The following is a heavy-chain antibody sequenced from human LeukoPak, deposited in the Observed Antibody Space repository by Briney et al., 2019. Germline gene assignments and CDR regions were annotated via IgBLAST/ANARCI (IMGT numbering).Heavy chain of an antibody. CDR2: ISSSSSYI. D-gene: IGHD3-22*01. Sequence: PGGSLRLSCAASGFTFSSYSMNWVRQAPGKGLEWVSSISSSSSYIYYADSVKGRFTISREIAKNSLYLQMNSLRAGDTAVYYCARAIFTSGYYFDLWGRGTLVTVSS. J-gene: IGHJ2*01. CDR3: ARAIFTSGYYFDL. CDR1: GFTFSSYS. V-gene: IGHV3-21*06.